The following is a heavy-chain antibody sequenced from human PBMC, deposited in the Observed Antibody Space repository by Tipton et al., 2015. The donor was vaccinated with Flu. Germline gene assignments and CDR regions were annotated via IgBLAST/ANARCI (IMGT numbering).Heavy chain of an antibody. CDR3: ARGDYPETGEDYFDF. D-gene: IGHD3-10*01. CDR1: EFTFSSYW. J-gene: IGHJ4*02. CDR2: IKQDGGEK. V-gene: IGHV3-7*01. Sequence: SLRLSCAASEFTFSSYWMTWVRQAPGKGLEWVANIKQDGGEKYYVGSVKGRFTISRDNAKNSLFLQMNSVRAEDTAVYYCARGDYPETGEDYFDFWGQGTLVTVAS.